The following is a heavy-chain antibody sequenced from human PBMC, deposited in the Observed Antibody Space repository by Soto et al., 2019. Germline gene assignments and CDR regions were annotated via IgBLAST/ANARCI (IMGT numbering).Heavy chain of an antibody. CDR2: IIPILGIA. J-gene: IGHJ4*02. CDR1: GGTFSSYT. V-gene: IGHV1-69*02. Sequence: QVQLVQSGAEVKKPGSSVKVSYKASGGTFSSYTISWVRQAPGQGLEWMGRIIPILGIANYAQKFQGRVTSTADKSTSTAYMELSSLRSEDTAVYYCATHLFSTNLDYYFDYWCQGTLVTVSS. D-gene: IGHD2-2*01. CDR3: ATHLFSTNLDYYFDY.